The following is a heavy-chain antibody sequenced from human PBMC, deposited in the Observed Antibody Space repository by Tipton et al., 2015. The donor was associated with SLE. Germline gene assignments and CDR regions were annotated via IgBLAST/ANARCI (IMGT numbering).Heavy chain of an antibody. Sequence: TLSLTCSVSSGSISSYYWSWIRQPPGKGLEWIGYIFYSGTTNYNPSLKSRVTISVDTSKNQFSLKLNSVTAADTALYFCARGDFAVVDYWGQGTLVTVSS. D-gene: IGHD2-15*01. CDR1: SGSISSYY. V-gene: IGHV4-59*01. CDR2: IFYSGTT. CDR3: ARGDFAVVDY. J-gene: IGHJ4*02.